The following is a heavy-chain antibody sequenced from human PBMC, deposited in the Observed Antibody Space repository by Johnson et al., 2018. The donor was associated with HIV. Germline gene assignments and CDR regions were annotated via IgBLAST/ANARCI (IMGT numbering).Heavy chain of an antibody. D-gene: IGHD3-22*01. CDR1: GFTFSSYA. CDR3: AKDRTAKYYYDSSGGDAFDI. Sequence: MLLVESGGGLVQPGGSLRLSCAASGFTFSSYAMSWVRQAPGKGLEWVSAISGSGGSTYYADSVKGRFTISRDNSKNTLYLQMNSLRAEDTAVYYCAKDRTAKYYYDSSGGDAFDIWGQGTMVTVSS. CDR2: ISGSGGST. J-gene: IGHJ3*02. V-gene: IGHV3-23*04.